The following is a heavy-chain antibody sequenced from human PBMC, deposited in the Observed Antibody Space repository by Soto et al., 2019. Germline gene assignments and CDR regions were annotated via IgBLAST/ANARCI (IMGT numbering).Heavy chain of an antibody. Sequence: LRLSCAASGFAFRTYAMAWVRQAPGKGLEWVSGIWGSGDRTFYADSVEGRFTISRDNSRNTLYLQMYSLTAEDTALYYCAKTGPYCGGDCSRYFYGMDVWGQGTTVTVSS. D-gene: IGHD2-21*02. V-gene: IGHV3-23*01. J-gene: IGHJ6*02. CDR1: GFAFRTYA. CDR3: AKTGPYCGGDCSRYFYGMDV. CDR2: IWGSGDRT.